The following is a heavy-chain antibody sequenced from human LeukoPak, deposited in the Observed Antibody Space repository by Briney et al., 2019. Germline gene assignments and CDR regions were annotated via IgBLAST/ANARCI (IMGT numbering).Heavy chain of an antibody. J-gene: IGHJ2*01. CDR2: IYSGGTT. D-gene: IGHD3-10*01. Sequence: GGSLRLSCAASGFTVSNNFMSWVRQAPGKGLEWVSLIYSGGTTRYPDSVKGRFTISRDNSKNILYLQMDSLRAEDTAVYYCARNTDYYGSGTYGYFDRWGRGTLVTVSS. CDR3: ARNTDYYGSGTYGYFDR. CDR1: GFTVSNNF. V-gene: IGHV3-53*01.